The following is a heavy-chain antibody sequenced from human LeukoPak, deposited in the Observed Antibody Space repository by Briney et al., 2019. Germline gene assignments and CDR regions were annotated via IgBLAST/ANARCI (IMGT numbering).Heavy chain of an antibody. J-gene: IGHJ4*02. Sequence: GGSLRLSCAASAFTFSSIAMSWVRQAPGKGLEWLSTFSGSGGNTYYTDSVKGRLSTSRDNSKNTLYMQMNSMRAEDTAVYYCAKEGATVTTEYYFDYCGQGTLVTVSS. CDR2: FSGSGGNT. CDR3: AKEGATVTTEYYFDY. V-gene: IGHV3-23*01. CDR1: AFTFSSIA. D-gene: IGHD4-17*01.